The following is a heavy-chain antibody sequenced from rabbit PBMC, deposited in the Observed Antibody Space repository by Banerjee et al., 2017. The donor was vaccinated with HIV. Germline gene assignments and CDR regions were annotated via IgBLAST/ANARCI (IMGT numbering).Heavy chain of an antibody. Sequence: QSLEESGGDLVKPGASLTLTCTASGFSFSSSYYMCWVRQAPGKGLEWIACIYVGSSGSTDYASWAKGRFTISKTSSTTVTLQMTSLTAADTATYFCARDGAGSSVIFNLWGPGTLVTIS. CDR1: GFSFSSSYY. CDR2: IYVGSSGST. D-gene: IGHD8-1*01. J-gene: IGHJ4*01. V-gene: IGHV1S40*01. CDR3: ARDGAGSSVIFNL.